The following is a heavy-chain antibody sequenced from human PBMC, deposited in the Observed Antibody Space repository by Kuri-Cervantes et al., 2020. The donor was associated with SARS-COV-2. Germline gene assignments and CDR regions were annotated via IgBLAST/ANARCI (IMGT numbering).Heavy chain of an antibody. V-gene: IGHV3-30-3*01. CDR3: AKEGYYYMDV. Sequence: GGSLRLSCAASGFTFSSYAMHWVRQAPGKGLEWVAVISYDGSNKYYADSVKGRFTISRDNSKNTLYLQMNSLRAEDTAVYYCAKEGYYYMDVWGKGTTVTVSS. CDR1: GFTFSSYA. J-gene: IGHJ6*03. CDR2: ISYDGSNK.